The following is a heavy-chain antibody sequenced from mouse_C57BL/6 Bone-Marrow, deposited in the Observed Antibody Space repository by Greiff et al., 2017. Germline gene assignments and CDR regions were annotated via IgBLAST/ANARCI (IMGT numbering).Heavy chain of an antibody. D-gene: IGHD1-1*01. CDR2: IYPGSGST. V-gene: IGHV1-55*01. J-gene: IGHJ2*01. CDR3: ARATFITRGYFDY. CDR1: GYTFTSYW. Sequence: QVQLQQPGAELVKPGASVKMSCKASGYTFTSYWITWVKQRPGQGLAWIGDIYPGSGSTNYNEKFKSKATLTVDTSSSTAYMQLSSLTSEDSAVYYCARATFITRGYFDYWGQGTTLTVSS.